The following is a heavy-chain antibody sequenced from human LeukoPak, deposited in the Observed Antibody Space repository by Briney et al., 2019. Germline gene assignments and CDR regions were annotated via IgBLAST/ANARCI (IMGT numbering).Heavy chain of an antibody. Sequence: ASVKVSCTASGYTFTSYGISWVRQAPGQGLEWMGWISAYNGNTNYAQKLQGRVTMTTDTSTSTAYMELRSLRSDDTAVYYCARDRRDGYAYWYFDLWGRGTLVTVSS. D-gene: IGHD5-24*01. CDR1: GYTFTSYG. CDR2: ISAYNGNT. CDR3: ARDRRDGYAYWYFDL. V-gene: IGHV1-18*01. J-gene: IGHJ2*01.